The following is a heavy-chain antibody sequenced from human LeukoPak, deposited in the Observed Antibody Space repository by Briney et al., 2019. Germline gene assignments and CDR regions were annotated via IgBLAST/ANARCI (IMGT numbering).Heavy chain of an antibody. CDR3: ARRYSSSSGDYFDY. V-gene: IGHV1-69*05. D-gene: IGHD6-6*01. CDR1: GGTFSSYA. Sequence: SVKLSCTASGGTFSSYAISWVRQAPGQGLEWMGGIIPIFGTANYAQKFQGRVTITTDESTSTAYMELSSLRSEDTAVYYCARRYSSSSGDYFDYWGQGTLVTVSS. CDR2: IIPIFGTA. J-gene: IGHJ4*02.